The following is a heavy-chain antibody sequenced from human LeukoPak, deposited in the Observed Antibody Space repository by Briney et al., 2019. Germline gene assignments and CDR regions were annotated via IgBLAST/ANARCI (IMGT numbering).Heavy chain of an antibody. Sequence: GGSLRLSCAASGFTFSDHYMDWVRQAPGKGLEWVGRTRNKGNSYTTEYAASVKGRFTIPRDESTKSLYLQMNSLRGEDTAAYYCARARYGSGGYFFDVWGQGTLVTVSS. D-gene: IGHD3-10*01. CDR3: ARARYGSGGYFFDV. J-gene: IGHJ4*02. V-gene: IGHV3-72*01. CDR1: GFTFSDHY. CDR2: TRNKGNSYTT.